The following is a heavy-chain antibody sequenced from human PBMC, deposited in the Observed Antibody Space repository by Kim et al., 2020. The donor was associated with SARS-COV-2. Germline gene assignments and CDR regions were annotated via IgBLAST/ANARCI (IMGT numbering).Heavy chain of an antibody. J-gene: IGHJ5*02. V-gene: IGHV1-69*13. D-gene: IGHD3-3*01. CDR2: IIPIFGTA. CDR1: GGTFSSYA. Sequence: SVKVSCKASGGTFSSYAISWVRQAPGQGLEWMGGIIPIFGTANYAQKFQGRVTITADESTSTAYMELSSLRSEDTAVYYCARAHVDYDFWSGYYLPNWFDPWCQGTLVTVSS. CDR3: ARAHVDYDFWSGYYLPNWFDP.